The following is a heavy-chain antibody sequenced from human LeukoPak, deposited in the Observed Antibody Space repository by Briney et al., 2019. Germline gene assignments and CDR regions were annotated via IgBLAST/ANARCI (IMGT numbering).Heavy chain of an antibody. CDR1: GFTFSDYY. J-gene: IGHJ4*02. D-gene: IGHD3-3*01. Sequence: GGSLRLSCAASGFTFSDYYMSWIRQAPGKGLEWVSYISSSGSTIYYADSVRGRFTISRDNAKNSLYLQMNSLRAEDTAVYYCARVLTRYYFDYWGQGTLVTVSS. V-gene: IGHV3-11*01. CDR2: ISSSGSTI. CDR3: ARVLTRYYFDY.